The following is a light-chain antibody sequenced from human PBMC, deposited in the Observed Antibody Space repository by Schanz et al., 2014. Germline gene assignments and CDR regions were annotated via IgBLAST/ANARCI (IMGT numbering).Light chain of an antibody. CDR2: GAS. V-gene: IGKV3-20*01. J-gene: IGKJ2*01. CDR3: QQYNNWPLYT. Sequence: DIVLTQSPDTLSSSPGERATLSCRTSRSISSSYLAWYQQKPGQAPRLLIYGASRRATGIPDRFSGSGSGTDFTLTISRLEPEDFAVYYCQQYNNWPLYTFGQGTKLEIK. CDR1: RSISSSY.